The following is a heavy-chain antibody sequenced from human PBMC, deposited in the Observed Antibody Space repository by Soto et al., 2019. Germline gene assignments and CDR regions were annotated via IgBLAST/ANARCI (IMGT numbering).Heavy chain of an antibody. Sequence: ASVKVSCKVSGYTLTELSMHWVRQAPGKGLEWMGGFDPEDGETIYAQKFQGRVTMTEDTSTDTAYMELSSLRSEDTAVYYCATGIVVVVAANNDAFDIWGQGTMVTVS. J-gene: IGHJ3*02. V-gene: IGHV1-24*01. CDR3: ATGIVVVVAANNDAFDI. D-gene: IGHD2-15*01. CDR1: GYTLTELS. CDR2: FDPEDGET.